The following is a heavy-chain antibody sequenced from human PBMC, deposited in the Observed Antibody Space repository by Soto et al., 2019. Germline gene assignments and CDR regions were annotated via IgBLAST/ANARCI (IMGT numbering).Heavy chain of an antibody. CDR2: ISAHNGNT. J-gene: IGHJ4*02. V-gene: IGHV1-18*01. D-gene: IGHD1-1*01. CDR3: ARGGYGDY. Sequence: QVHLVQSGAEVKKPGASVKVSCKASGYTFTSYGITWVRQAPGQGLEWMGWISAHNGNTEYAQKLQGSVIVTRDTPTSTAYMELRSVISDDTAVYYRARGGYGDYWGQGALVTVSS. CDR1: GYTFTSYG.